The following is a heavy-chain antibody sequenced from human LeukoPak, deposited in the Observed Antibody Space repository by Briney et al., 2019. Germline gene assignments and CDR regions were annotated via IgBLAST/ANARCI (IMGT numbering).Heavy chain of an antibody. D-gene: IGHD3-9*01. CDR1: GFTFSSYA. J-gene: IGHJ5*02. V-gene: IGHV3-30-3*01. CDR3: ARDLGPTGGRYFGP. Sequence: GGSLRLSCAATGFTFSSYAMHWVGQAPGKGLEWVAVISYDGSNKYYADSVKGRFTISRDNSKNTLYLQMNSLRAEDTAVYYCARDLGPTGGRYFGPWGPGTLVTVSS. CDR2: ISYDGSNK.